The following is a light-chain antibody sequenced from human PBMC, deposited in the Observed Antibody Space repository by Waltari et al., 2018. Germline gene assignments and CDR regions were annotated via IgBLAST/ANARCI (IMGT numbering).Light chain of an antibody. CDR1: QGISSY. V-gene: IGKV1-17*01. Sequence: DIQMTQSPSSLSASVGDTVTITCRASQGISSYLNWFQQKPGKAPKLLIYAASSLESGVPSRFSGGGSGTEFTLTISSLQPEDFAAYYCLQHNSYPFTFGPGTKLDIK. CDR3: LQHNSYPFT. CDR2: AAS. J-gene: IGKJ3*01.